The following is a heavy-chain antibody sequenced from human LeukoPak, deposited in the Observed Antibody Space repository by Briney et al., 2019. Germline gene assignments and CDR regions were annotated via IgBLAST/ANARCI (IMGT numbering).Heavy chain of an antibody. J-gene: IGHJ4*02. D-gene: IGHD5-18*01. CDR3: AKHIRSPLDTAMVTPGDY. V-gene: IGHV3-23*01. Sequence: GGSLRLSCAASGFTFSSYAMSWVRQAPGKGLEWVSAISGSGGSTYYADSVKGRFTISRDNSKNTLYLQMNSLRAEDTAVYYCAKHIRSPLDTAMVTPGDYWGQGTLVTVSS. CDR1: GFTFSSYA. CDR2: ISGSGGST.